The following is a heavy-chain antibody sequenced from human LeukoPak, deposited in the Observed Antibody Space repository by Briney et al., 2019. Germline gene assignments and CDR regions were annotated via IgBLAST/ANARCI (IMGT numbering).Heavy chain of an antibody. CDR2: INAGNGNT. CDR1: GYTFTSYA. V-gene: IGHV1-3*03. D-gene: IGHD4-23*01. J-gene: IGHJ4*02. Sequence: RASVKVSCKASGYTFTSYAMHWVRQAPGQRLEWMGWINAGNGNTKYSQEFQGRVTITRDTSASTAYMELSSLRSEDMAVYYCARDGGDYGGNSLDYWGQGTLVTVSS. CDR3: ARDGGDYGGNSLDY.